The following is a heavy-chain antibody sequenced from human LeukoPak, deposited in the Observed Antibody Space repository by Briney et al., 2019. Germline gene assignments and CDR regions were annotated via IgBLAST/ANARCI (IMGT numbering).Heavy chain of an antibody. CDR3: ARDRVRDYDFWSGHEYYFDY. CDR1: GGSISSGSYY. D-gene: IGHD3-3*01. J-gene: IGHJ4*02. Sequence: PSETLSLTCTVSGGSISSGSYYWSWIRQPAGKGLEWIGRIYTSGSTNYNPSLKSRVTISVDTSKNQFSLKLSSVTAADTAVYYCARDRVRDYDFWSGHEYYFDYRGQGTLVTVSS. CDR2: IYTSGST. V-gene: IGHV4-61*02.